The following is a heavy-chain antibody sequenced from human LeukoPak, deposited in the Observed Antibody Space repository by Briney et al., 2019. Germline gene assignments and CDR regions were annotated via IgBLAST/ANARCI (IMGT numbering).Heavy chain of an antibody. CDR3: ARDTGSGWFDY. Sequence: PSETLSLTCTVSGGSVSGGNYYWSWIRQPAGKGLEWIGRISTSGTTNYNPSLKSRITISIGTSKNQFSLNLSSVTAADTAVYSCARDTGSGWFDYWGQGTLVTVSS. V-gene: IGHV4-61*02. J-gene: IGHJ4*02. D-gene: IGHD6-19*01. CDR1: GGSVSGGNYY. CDR2: ISTSGTT.